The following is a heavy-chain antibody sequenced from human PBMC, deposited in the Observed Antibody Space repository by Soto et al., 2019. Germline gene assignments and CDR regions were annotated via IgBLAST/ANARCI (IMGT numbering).Heavy chain of an antibody. D-gene: IGHD3-22*01. CDR3: ARNYYDSGGGFDY. CDR2: IYSGGST. V-gene: IGHV3-53*01. J-gene: IGHJ4*02. Sequence: EVQLVESGGGLIQPGGSLRLSCVASGFTVSSNYMSWVRQAPGKGLEWVSVIYSGGSTYYADSVKGRFTISRDNSKNTLYLQMNSRRAEDTAVYYCARNYYDSGGGFDYWGQGTLVTVSS. CDR1: GFTVSSNY.